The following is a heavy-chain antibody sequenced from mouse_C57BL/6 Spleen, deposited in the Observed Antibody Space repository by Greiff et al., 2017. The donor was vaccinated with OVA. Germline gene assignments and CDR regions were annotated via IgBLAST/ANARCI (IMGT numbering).Heavy chain of an antibody. CDR1: GYAFSSSW. V-gene: IGHV1-82*01. J-gene: IGHJ4*01. D-gene: IGHD2-4*01. Sequence: VQLQQSGPELVKPGASVKISCKASGYAFSSSWMNWVKQRPGKGLEWIGRIYPGDGDTNYNGKFKGKATLTADKSSSTAYMQLSSLTSEDSAVYFCARSDYYDYGNAMDYWGQGTSVTVSS. CDR3: ARSDYYDYGNAMDY. CDR2: IYPGDGDT.